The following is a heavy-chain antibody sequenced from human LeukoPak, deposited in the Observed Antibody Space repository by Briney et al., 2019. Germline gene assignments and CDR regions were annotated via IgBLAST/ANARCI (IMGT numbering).Heavy chain of an antibody. D-gene: IGHD4-17*01. V-gene: IGHV4-39*07. CDR1: GGSISSSSYY. CDR2: IYYSGST. Sequence: PSETLSLTCTVSGGSISSSSYYWGWIRQPPGKGLEWIGSIYYSGSTYYNPSLKSRVTISVDTSKNQFSLKLSSVTAADTAVYYCARDRHDYRDSGHWYFDLWGRGTLVTVSS. J-gene: IGHJ2*01. CDR3: ARDRHDYRDSGHWYFDL.